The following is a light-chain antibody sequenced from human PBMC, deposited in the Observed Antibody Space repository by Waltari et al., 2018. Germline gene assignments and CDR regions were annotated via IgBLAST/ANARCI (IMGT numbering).Light chain of an antibody. V-gene: IGKV1-39*01. Sequence: DIQMPQSPSSLSASVGARVTITCRASQSIISSLNWYQQKPGKAPKLLIYAASNLQTGVPSRFSGSGSGTDFTLTITSLQPEDFATYYCQQSYSTPVFGGGTKVEIK. CDR1: QSIISS. CDR2: AAS. CDR3: QQSYSTPV. J-gene: IGKJ4*01.